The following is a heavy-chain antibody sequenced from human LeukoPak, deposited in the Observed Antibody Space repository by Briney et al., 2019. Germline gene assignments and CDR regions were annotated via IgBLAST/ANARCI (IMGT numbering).Heavy chain of an antibody. Sequence: GGSLRLSCAASGFTFSSYSMNWVRQAPGKGLEWVSSISSSSSYIYYADSVKGRFTISRDNAKNSLYLQMNSLRAEDTAVYYCGGGKYSHGPPSPLRSWGQGTLVTVSS. CDR1: GFTFSSYS. D-gene: IGHD5-18*01. V-gene: IGHV3-21*01. J-gene: IGHJ4*02. CDR2: ISSSSSYI. CDR3: GGGKYSHGPPSPLRS.